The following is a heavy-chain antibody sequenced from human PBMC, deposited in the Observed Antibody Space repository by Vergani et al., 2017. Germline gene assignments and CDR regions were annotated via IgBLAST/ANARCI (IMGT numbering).Heavy chain of an antibody. CDR3: ARARYCSGGICYYDY. CDR2: INHSGST. J-gene: IGHJ4*02. Sequence: QVQLQQWGAGLLKPSETLSLTCAVYGGSFSGYYWSWIRQPPGKGLEWIGEINHSGSTNYNPSLKSRVTISVVTSKNQFSLKLSSVTAADTAVYYCARARYCSGGICYYDYWGQGTLVTVSS. CDR1: GGSFSGYY. V-gene: IGHV4-34*01. D-gene: IGHD2-15*01.